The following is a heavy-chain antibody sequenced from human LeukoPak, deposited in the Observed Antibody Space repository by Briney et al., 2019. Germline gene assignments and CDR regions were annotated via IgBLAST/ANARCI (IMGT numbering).Heavy chain of an antibody. CDR3: ARHTFDYVWGSYRLFDY. V-gene: IGHV4-34*01. J-gene: IGHJ4*02. CDR1: GGSFSGYY. CDR2: INHSGST. D-gene: IGHD3-16*02. Sequence: KPSETLSLTCAVYGGSFSGYYWSWIRQPPGKGLEWIGEINHSGSTNYNPSLKSRVTISVDTSKNQFSLKLSSVTAADTAVYYCARHTFDYVWGSYRLFDYWGQGTLVTVSS.